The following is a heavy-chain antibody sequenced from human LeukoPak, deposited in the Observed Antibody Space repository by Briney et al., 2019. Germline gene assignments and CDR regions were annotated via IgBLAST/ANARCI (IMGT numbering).Heavy chain of an antibody. Sequence: SETLSLTCTVSGDCINTYYWSWIRQSPEKGLEWIGFISNGGSPTYSPSLKSRVTIPVDTSNNQFSLKLTSVTAADTAVYYCAKGAGWYNFWGQGALVTVSS. CDR3: AKGAGWYNF. V-gene: IGHV4-59*01. CDR1: GDCINTYY. CDR2: ISNGGSP. D-gene: IGHD6-19*01. J-gene: IGHJ4*02.